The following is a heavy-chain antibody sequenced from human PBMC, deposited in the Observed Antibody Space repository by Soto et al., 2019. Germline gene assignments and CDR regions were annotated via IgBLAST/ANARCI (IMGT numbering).Heavy chain of an antibody. J-gene: IGHJ5*02. CDR2: VTGSGGQI. CDR1: GFTISTYA. D-gene: IGHD1-26*01. V-gene: IGHV3-23*01. CDR3: ARGATRGFDP. Sequence: QPGGSLRLSCAASGFTISTYAMTWVRQAPGKGLECVSGVTGSGGQIHYADSVKGRFTISKDNSKNQFSLKLSSVTAADTAVYHCARGATRGFDPWGQGTLVTVSS.